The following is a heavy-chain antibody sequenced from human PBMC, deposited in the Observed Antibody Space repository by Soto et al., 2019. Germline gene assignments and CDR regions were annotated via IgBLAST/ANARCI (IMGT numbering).Heavy chain of an antibody. Sequence: QITLKESGPTLVKPTQTLTLTCTFSGFSLSTSGVGVGWIRQPPGKALEWLALIFYDDEKRYSPSLNSRLTITKDTSKNQVVLTMTNMDPVDTATYYCALQDFNILTGPLGQGTLVPVSS. D-gene: IGHD3-9*01. V-gene: IGHV2-5*02. CDR3: ALQDFNILTGP. J-gene: IGHJ5*02. CDR1: GFSLSTSGVG. CDR2: IFYDDEK.